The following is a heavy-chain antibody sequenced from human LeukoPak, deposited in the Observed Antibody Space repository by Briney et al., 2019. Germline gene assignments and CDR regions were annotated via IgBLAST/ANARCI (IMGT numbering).Heavy chain of an antibody. CDR1: GGSISSYY. Sequence: SETLSLTRTVSGGSISSYYWSWIRQPPGKGLEWIGYIYYSGSTNYNPSLKSRVTIAVDTSKNQFSLKLSSVTAADTAVYYCARALIWQQLSYFDYWGQGTLVTVSS. J-gene: IGHJ4*02. CDR3: ARALIWQQLSYFDY. V-gene: IGHV4-59*01. CDR2: IYYSGST. D-gene: IGHD6-13*01.